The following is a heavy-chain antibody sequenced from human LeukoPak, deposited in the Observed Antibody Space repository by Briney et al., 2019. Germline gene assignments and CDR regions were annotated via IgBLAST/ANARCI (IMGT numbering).Heavy chain of an antibody. CDR3: ARDWESIAAAGHFDY. CDR1: GYTFTGYY. J-gene: IGHJ4*02. Sequence: GASVKVSCKASGYTFTGYYMHWVRQAPGQGLEWMGWINPTSGGTKYAQKFQGRVTMTRDTSISTAYMELSRLGSDDTAVYYCARDWESIAAAGHFDYWGQGTLVTVSS. V-gene: IGHV1-2*02. D-gene: IGHD6-13*01. CDR2: INPTSGGT.